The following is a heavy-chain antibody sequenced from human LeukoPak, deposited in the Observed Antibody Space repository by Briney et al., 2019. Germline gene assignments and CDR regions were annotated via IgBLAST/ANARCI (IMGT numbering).Heavy chain of an antibody. CDR1: GGTFSSYA. D-gene: IGHD3-22*01. Sequence: GSSVKVSCKASGGTFSSYAISWVRQAPGQGLEWMGRIIPIFGTANYAQKFQGRVTITTDESTSTAYMELSGLRSEDTAVYYCARDRSVEGRYYYDSNGLHYFDYWGQGTLVTVSS. J-gene: IGHJ4*02. V-gene: IGHV1-69*05. CDR3: ARDRSVEGRYYYDSNGLHYFDY. CDR2: IIPIFGTA.